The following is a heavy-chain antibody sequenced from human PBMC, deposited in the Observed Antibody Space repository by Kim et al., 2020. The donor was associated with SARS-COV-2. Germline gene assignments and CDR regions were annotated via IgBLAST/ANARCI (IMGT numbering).Heavy chain of an antibody. CDR1: GDSMRSGGYY. Sequence: SETLSLTCQVSGDSMRSGGYYWSWIRQRPGKGLEWIGNILYTGGTYFNPSLESRISISIDKSKNQFSLKLSSVTAADTAVYYCARTTIVANDDWGRGTLV. V-gene: IGHV4-31*03. CDR3: ARTTIVANDD. D-gene: IGHD2-15*01. CDR2: ILYTGGT. J-gene: IGHJ4*02.